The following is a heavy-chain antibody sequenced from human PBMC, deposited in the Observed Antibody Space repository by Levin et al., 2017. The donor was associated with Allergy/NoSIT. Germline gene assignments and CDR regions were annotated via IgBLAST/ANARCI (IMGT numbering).Heavy chain of an antibody. CDR2: IYYSGST. D-gene: IGHD5-18*01. Sequence: SETLSLTCTVSGGSISSSSYYWGWIRQPPGKGLEWIGSIYYSGSTYYNPSLKSRVTISVDTSKNQFSLKLSSVTAADTAVYYCAREQSAGDSYGYPFDYWGQGTLVTVSS. CDR3: AREQSAGDSYGYPFDY. J-gene: IGHJ4*02. CDR1: GGSISSSSYY. V-gene: IGHV4-39*07.